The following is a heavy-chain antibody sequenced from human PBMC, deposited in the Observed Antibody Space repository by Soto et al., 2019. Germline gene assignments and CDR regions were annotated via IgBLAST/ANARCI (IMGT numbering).Heavy chain of an antibody. J-gene: IGHJ4*02. CDR2: VHYSGST. CDR3: AREVRDGSTWYFDY. V-gene: IGHV4-59*01. Sequence: PSETLSLTCTVSGGSISDYYWSWIRQPPGKGLEWIGYVHYSGSTNYNPSLKSRVTISVDKSKNQLSLKLSSVTAADTAVYYCAREVRDGSTWYFDYWGQGTLVTVSS. D-gene: IGHD6-13*01. CDR1: GGSISDYY.